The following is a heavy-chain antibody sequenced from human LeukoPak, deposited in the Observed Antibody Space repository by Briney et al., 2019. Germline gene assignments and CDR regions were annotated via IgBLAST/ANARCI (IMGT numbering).Heavy chain of an antibody. D-gene: IGHD5-18*01. Sequence: SETLSLTCTVSVGSISGYYLSWIRQPPGKGLEWIGYIYYSGSTSYNPSLKSRVTISVDTSKNQFSLKLSSVTAADTAVYYCARGYTAMVTDYWGQGTLVTVSS. V-gene: IGHV4-59*01. CDR1: VGSISGYY. CDR2: IYYSGST. CDR3: ARGYTAMVTDY. J-gene: IGHJ4*02.